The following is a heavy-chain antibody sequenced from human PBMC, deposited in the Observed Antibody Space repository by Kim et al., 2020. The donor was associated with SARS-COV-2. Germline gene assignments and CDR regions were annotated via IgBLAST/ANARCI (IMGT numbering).Heavy chain of an antibody. CDR3: ARIRPDSSGYYYYYYGMDV. Sequence: ASVKVSCKASGYTFTSYAMNWVRQAPGQGLEWMGWINTNTGNPTYAQGFTGRFVFSLDTSVSTAYLQISSLKAEDAAVYYCARIRPDSSGYYYYYYGMDVWGQGTTVTVSS. CDR1: GYTFTSYA. V-gene: IGHV7-4-1*02. CDR2: INTNTGNP. J-gene: IGHJ6*02. D-gene: IGHD3-22*01.